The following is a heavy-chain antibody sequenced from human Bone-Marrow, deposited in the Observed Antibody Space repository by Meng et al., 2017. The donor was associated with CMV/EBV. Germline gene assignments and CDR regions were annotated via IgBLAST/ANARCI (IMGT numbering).Heavy chain of an antibody. CDR3: TGHIVVVPAAIQDYYYYYGMDV. Sequence: GESLKISCAASGFTFSSYSMNWVRQAPGKGLEWVGFIRSKAYGGTTEYAASVKGRFTISRDDSKSIAYLQMNSLKTEDTAVYYCTGHIVVVPAAIQDYYYYYGMDVWGQGTTVTVSS. D-gene: IGHD2-2*02. CDR1: GFTFSSYS. V-gene: IGHV3-49*04. CDR2: IRSKAYGGTT. J-gene: IGHJ6*02.